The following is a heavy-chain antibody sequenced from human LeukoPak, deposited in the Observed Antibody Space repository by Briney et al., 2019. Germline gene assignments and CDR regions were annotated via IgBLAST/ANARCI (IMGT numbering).Heavy chain of an antibody. CDR3: ARQFYYDSGGSHY. D-gene: IGHD3-22*01. J-gene: IGHJ4*02. Sequence: SETLSLTCTVSGGSISSSSYYWGWIRQPPGKGLERIGSIFHSRSTYYNPSLESRVTISVDTSKNQFSLKLSSVTAADTAVYYCARQFYYDSGGSHYWGQGTLVTVSS. CDR1: GGSISSSSYY. CDR2: IFHSRST. V-gene: IGHV4-39*01.